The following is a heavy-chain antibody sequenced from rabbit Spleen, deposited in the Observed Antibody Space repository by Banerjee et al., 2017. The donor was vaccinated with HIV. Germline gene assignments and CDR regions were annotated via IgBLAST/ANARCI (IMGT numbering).Heavy chain of an antibody. J-gene: IGHJ6*01. Sequence: QSLEESGGDLVKPGASLTLTCTASGFSFSSAYYMCWVRQAPEKGLEWIACIEGGSSSFTYFASWAKGRFTISKTSSTTVTLQMTSLTAADTATYFCARDTSSSFSSYGMDLWGQGTLVTVS. CDR2: IEGGSSSFT. CDR1: GFSFSSAYY. CDR3: ARDTSSSFSSYGMDL. V-gene: IGHV1S40*01. D-gene: IGHD1-1*01.